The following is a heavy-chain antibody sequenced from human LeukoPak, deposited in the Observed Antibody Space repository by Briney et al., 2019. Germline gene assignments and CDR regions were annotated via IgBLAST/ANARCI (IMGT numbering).Heavy chain of an antibody. CDR3: VRCVGVSGPTPNLFDP. CDR2: TNHSGST. Sequence: SETLSLTCAVYGGSFSGYYWSWIRQPPGKGLEWIGETNHSGSTNYNPSLKSRVTISVDTSKNQFSLKLSSVTAADTAVYYCVRCVGVSGPTPNLFDPWGQGTLVTVSS. CDR1: GGSFSGYY. D-gene: IGHD2-15*01. V-gene: IGHV4-34*01. J-gene: IGHJ5*02.